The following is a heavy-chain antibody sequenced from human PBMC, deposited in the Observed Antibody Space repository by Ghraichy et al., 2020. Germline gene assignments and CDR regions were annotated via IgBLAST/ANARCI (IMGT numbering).Heavy chain of an antibody. CDR2: IYYSGST. CDR1: GGSISSYY. CDR3: ARALTTQNYYYYMDV. Sequence: SETLSLTCTVSGGSISSYYWSWIRQPPGKGLEWIGYIYYSGSTNYNPSLKSRVTISVDTSKNQFSLKLSSVTAADTAVYYCARALTTQNYYYYMDVWGKGTTVTVSS. D-gene: IGHD4-11*01. J-gene: IGHJ6*03. V-gene: IGHV4-59*01.